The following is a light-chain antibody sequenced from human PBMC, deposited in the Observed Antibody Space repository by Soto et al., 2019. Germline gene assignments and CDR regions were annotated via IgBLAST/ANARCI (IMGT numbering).Light chain of an antibody. CDR2: GAS. Sequence: EIVLTQSPATLSVSPGERATLSCRASQDIGAKLAWYQQKPGQAPRLLVYGASTRATGIPARFSGGGSGTEFTLTISSLQSDDFAVYYCQQYNRWTWITFGQGTRLEIK. CDR3: QQYNRWTWIT. J-gene: IGKJ5*01. CDR1: QDIGAK. V-gene: IGKV3-15*01.